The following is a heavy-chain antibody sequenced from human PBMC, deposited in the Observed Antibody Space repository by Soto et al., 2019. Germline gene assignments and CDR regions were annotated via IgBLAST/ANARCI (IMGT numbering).Heavy chain of an antibody. J-gene: IGHJ2*01. CDR2: ISGSGGST. CDR3: QAEDGIRDVRSVSAFLLNRSSDL. V-gene: IGHV3-23*01. D-gene: IGHD3-10*02. Sequence: KGLEWVSAISGSGGSTYYADSVTGRFTISRDNSKNTLYMQMNSLRAEDTVVFFFQAEDGIRDVRSVSAFLLNRSSDL.